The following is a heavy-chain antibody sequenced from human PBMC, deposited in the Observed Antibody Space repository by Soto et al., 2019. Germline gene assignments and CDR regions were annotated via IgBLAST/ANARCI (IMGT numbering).Heavy chain of an antibody. CDR2: IYTSGST. V-gene: IGHV4-4*07. Sequence: SETLSLTCTVSGGSISSYYWSWIRQPAGKGLEWIGRIYTSGSTNYNPSLKSRGTMSVDTSKNQFSLKLSSVTAADTAVYYCARDLSYSSGWGYYFDYWGQGTPVTVSS. CDR1: GGSISSYY. D-gene: IGHD6-19*01. J-gene: IGHJ4*02. CDR3: ARDLSYSSGWGYYFDY.